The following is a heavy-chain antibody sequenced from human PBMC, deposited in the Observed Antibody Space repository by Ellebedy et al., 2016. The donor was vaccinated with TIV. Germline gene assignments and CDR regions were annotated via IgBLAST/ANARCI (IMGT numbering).Heavy chain of an antibody. V-gene: IGHV5-51*01. CDR2: IDLSDSDT. D-gene: IGHD3-9*01. CDR1: AYSFINYW. J-gene: IGHJ2*01. Sequence: GESLKISCQGSAYSFINYWIVWVRQMPGRGLEWMGIIDLSDSDTRYSPSFQGQATISADKSTSTAYLQWSSLKASDTAMYYCARTHYDIYRSGDWYFDLWGRGTLVTVSS. CDR3: ARTHYDIYRSGDWYFDL.